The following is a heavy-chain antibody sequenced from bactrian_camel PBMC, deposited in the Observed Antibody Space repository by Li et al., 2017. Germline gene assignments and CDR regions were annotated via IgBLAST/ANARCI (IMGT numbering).Heavy chain of an antibody. Sequence: VQLVESGGGLVQPGGSLRLSCAASGFTFSSYAMSWVRQAPGKGLEWVSAINSRGDNTYFANSMKGRFAISQDNAKNTVYLQMNSLKPEDTAMYYCAASRTMFGCGAAPSVWAIGVRGPRSPSP. J-gene: IGHJ4*01. CDR2: INSRGDNT. V-gene: IGHV3S40*01. CDR1: GFTFSSYA. D-gene: IGHD1*01. CDR3: AASRTMFGCGAAPSVWA.